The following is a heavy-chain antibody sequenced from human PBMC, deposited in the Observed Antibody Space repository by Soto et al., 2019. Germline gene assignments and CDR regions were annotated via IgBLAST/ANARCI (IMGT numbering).Heavy chain of an antibody. V-gene: IGHV3-23*01. Sequence: VGSLRLSFAASGFTFSSYAMSWVRQAPGKGLEWVSAISGSGGSTYYADSVKGRFTISRDNAKNSLYLQMNSLRAEETAVYYCARERIAPGDYWGQGTLVTVSS. CDR2: ISGSGGST. CDR1: GFTFSSYA. CDR3: ARERIAPGDY. J-gene: IGHJ4*02. D-gene: IGHD6-6*01.